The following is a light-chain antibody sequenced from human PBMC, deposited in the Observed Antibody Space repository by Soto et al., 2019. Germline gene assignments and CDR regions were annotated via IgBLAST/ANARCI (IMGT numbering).Light chain of an antibody. CDR2: GAS. J-gene: IGKJ1*01. V-gene: IGKV3-20*01. Sequence: EVVLTQSPATLSLSPGESATLSCRASQSVSVNFAWYQQKPGQAPRPLVYGASNRATGIPDRFSGSGSGTDFTLTISRLEPEDFAVYYCQQYGSSGTFGQGTKVDIK. CDR1: QSVSVN. CDR3: QQYGSSGT.